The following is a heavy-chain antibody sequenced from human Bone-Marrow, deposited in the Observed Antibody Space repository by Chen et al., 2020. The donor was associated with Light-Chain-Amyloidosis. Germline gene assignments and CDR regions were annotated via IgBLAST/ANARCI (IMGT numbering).Heavy chain of an antibody. D-gene: IGHD2-2*01. CDR3: AKDRCTSISCSDFDY. CDR1: ASSGSTCTSHS. J-gene: IGHJ4*02. CDR2: ISSSSTYI. V-gene: IGHV3-21*06. Sequence: EMQLVESGGGLVNPGGSMRLSCAASASSGSTCTSHSMNWVRQAPGKGLEWVSSISSSSTYIYYADSVRGRFTISRDNAKNSLYLQMNSLRAEDTAVYYCAKDRCTSISCSDFDYWGQGTLVTVSS.